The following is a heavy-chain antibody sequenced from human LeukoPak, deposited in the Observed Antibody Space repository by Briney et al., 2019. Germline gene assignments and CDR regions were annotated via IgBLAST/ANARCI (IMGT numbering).Heavy chain of an antibody. CDR3: ARAVDCSGGSCYVDY. CDR2: ISSSGSTI. CDR1: GFTFSDYY. J-gene: IGHJ4*02. Sequence: GGSLRLSCAASGFTFSDYYMSWIRQAPGKGLEWVSHISSSGSTIYYADSVKGRFTISRDNAKNSLNQQMNSLRAEDTAVYYCARAVDCSGGSCYVDYWGQGTLVTVSS. D-gene: IGHD2-15*01. V-gene: IGHV3-11*04.